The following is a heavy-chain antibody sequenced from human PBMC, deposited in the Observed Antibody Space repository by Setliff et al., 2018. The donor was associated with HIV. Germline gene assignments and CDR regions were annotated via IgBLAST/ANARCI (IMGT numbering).Heavy chain of an antibody. CDR2: ISSTGYTI. CDR1: GFTFSSYS. V-gene: IGHV3-48*02. Sequence: PGGSLRLSCAASGFTFSSYSMNWVRQAPGKGPEWVSCISSTGYTIYYADSVKGRFTISRDNAKNSLFLEMRSLRDEDTAVYLCANLWELGAWGQGTLVTVSS. D-gene: IGHD3-16*01. CDR3: ANLWELGA. J-gene: IGHJ5*02.